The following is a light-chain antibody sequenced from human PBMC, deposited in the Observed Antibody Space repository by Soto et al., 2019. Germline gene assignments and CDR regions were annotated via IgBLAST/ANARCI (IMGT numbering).Light chain of an antibody. Sequence: EILMTQSPSTLSVSPGDRATLSCRAGQSVRNNLAWYQQKPGQTPRLVIYGASNRATGIPGRLSGSGSGTEFTLTISSLQSEDFAVYYCQQYNNWWTFGQGTRVDIK. J-gene: IGKJ1*01. CDR1: QSVRNN. CDR2: GAS. CDR3: QQYNNWWT. V-gene: IGKV3-15*01.